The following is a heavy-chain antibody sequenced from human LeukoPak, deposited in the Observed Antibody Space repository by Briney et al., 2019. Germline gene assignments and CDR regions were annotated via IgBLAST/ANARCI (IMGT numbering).Heavy chain of an antibody. J-gene: IGHJ4*02. CDR2: INAGNGNT. CDR1: GYTFTSYA. D-gene: IGHD3-22*01. V-gene: IGHV1-3*01. Sequence: ASVKVSCKASGYTFTSYAMHWVRQAPGQRLEWMGWINAGNGNTKYSRKFQGRVTITRDTSASTAYMELSSLRSEDTAVYYCARARYYYDSSVSPFDYWGQGTLVTVSS. CDR3: ARARYYYDSSVSPFDY.